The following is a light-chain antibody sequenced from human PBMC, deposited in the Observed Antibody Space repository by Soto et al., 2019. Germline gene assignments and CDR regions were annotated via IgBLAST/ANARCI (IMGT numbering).Light chain of an antibody. CDR2: LAS. CDR3: LQVRQTPPT. CDR1: QGLLHSSGSHY. V-gene: IGKV2-28*01. J-gene: IGKJ4*01. Sequence: DIVMTQSPLSLPVTPGEPASISCRSSQGLLHSSGSHYLHGYLQKPGQSPQLLIYLASNRASGVPDRFSGSGSSTDFTLKSSIVEAEDVGVYYRLQVRQTPPTFGGGTKVEIK.